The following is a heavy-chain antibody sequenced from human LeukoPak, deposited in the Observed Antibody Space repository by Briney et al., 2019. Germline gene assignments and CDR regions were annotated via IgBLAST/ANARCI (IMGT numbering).Heavy chain of an antibody. CDR2: ISYDGSNK. Sequence: PGGSLRLSCAASGFTFSSYAMSWVRQAPGKGLEWVAVISYDGSNKYYADSVKGRFTISRDNSKNTLYLQMNSLRAEDTAVYYCAKSSSPVVVITSNFDYWGQGTLVTVSS. CDR1: GFTFSSYA. CDR3: AKSSSPVVVITSNFDY. V-gene: IGHV3-30*18. J-gene: IGHJ4*02. D-gene: IGHD3-22*01.